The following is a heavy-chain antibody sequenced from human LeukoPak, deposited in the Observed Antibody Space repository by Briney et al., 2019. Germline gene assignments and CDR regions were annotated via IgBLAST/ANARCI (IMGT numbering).Heavy chain of an antibody. CDR3: ARNLSGSGSYLGY. CDR2: IYYSGRT. V-gene: IGHV4-59*13. Sequence: SETLSLTCTVPGGSISSYYWSWIRQPPGKGLEWIGYIYYSGRTNYNPSLKSRITISVATSKNQFSLKLSSVTAADTAVYYCARNLSGSGSYLGYSGQGTLVTVSS. J-gene: IGHJ4*02. CDR1: GGSISSYY. D-gene: IGHD3-10*01.